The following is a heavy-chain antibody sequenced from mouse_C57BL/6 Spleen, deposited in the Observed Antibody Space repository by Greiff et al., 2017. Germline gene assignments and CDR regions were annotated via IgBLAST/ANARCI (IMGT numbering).Heavy chain of an antibody. CDR2: IHPNSGST. CDR3: ARSFIATLVTRYFDV. D-gene: IGHD1-1*01. Sequence: VQLQQPGAELVKPGASVKLSCKASGYTFPSYWMHWVKPRPGQGLEWIGMIHPNSGSTNYNEKFKSKATLTVDHSSSTAYMQLSSLTSEDSAVYNLARSFIATLVTRYFDVWGTGTTVTVSS. J-gene: IGHJ1*03. CDR1: GYTFPSYW. V-gene: IGHV1-64*01.